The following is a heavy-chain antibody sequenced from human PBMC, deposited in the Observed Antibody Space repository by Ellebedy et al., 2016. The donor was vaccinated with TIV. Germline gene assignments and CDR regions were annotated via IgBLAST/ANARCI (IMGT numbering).Heavy chain of an antibody. V-gene: IGHV1-69*06. J-gene: IGHJ4*02. Sequence: AASVKVSCKASGGTFNTYAINWVRQAPGQGLEWMGGIIPIFGTANYAQKFQGRVTITADKITSTAYMELSSLRSEDTAVYYCASLTGNDYWGQGTLVTVSS. CDR1: GGTFNTYA. CDR3: ASLTGNDY. D-gene: IGHD1-20*01. CDR2: IIPIFGTA.